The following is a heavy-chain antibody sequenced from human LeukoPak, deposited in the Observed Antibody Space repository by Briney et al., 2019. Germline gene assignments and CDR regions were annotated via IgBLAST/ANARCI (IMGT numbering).Heavy chain of an antibody. CDR2: IYYSGST. CDR3: HYYGSGSLKYYYYYYYMDV. D-gene: IGHD3-10*01. V-gene: IGHV4-39*01. J-gene: IGHJ6*03. Sequence: SETLSLTCTVSGGSISSSSHYWGWIRQPPGKGLEWIGSIYYSGSTYYNPSLKSRVTISVDTSKNQFTLKLSSVTAADTAVYYCHYYGSGSLKYYYYYYYMDVWGKGTTVTISS. CDR1: GGSISSSSHY.